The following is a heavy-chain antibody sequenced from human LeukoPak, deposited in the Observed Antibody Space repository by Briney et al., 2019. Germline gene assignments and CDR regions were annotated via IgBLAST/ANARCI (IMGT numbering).Heavy chain of an antibody. Sequence: PGGSLRLSCAASGFTFSSYAMSWVRQAPGKGLEWVSAISGSGGSTYYADSVKGRFTISRDNSKNTLYLQMNSLGADDTALYYCARDTGGYYYYYAMDVWGQGTTVTVSS. J-gene: IGHJ6*02. CDR3: ARDTGGYYYYYAMDV. V-gene: IGHV3-23*01. CDR1: GFTFSSYA. CDR2: ISGSGGST. D-gene: IGHD2-8*02.